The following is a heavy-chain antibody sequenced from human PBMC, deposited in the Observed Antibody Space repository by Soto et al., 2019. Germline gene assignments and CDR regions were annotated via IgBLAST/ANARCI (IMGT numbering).Heavy chain of an antibody. D-gene: IGHD2-21*02. CDR1: GGSYRSNA. Sequence: QVQLVQSAAAVTQPGSSVKVACKTSGGSYRSNALSWVRQSPGQGLEWLGRIIPIFGTVDYTQRFQGRVTITAGECTGTAYMELSSLRSVDTALYYCARVGEYCGGACPQYFQHWGQGNLVTVSS. CDR3: ARVGEYCGGACPQYFQH. V-gene: IGHV1-69*15. J-gene: IGHJ1*01. CDR2: IIPIFGTV.